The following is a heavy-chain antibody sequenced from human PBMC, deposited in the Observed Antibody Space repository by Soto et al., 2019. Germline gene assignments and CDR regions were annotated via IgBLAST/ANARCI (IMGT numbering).Heavy chain of an antibody. D-gene: IGHD3-9*01. CDR2: IYPGNSDT. V-gene: IGHV5-51*01. Sequence: GESLKISCKGSGYSFTSYWIGWVRQMPGKGLEWMGIIYPGNSDTRYSPSFQGQVTISADKSISTAYLQWSSLKASDTAMYYCLWFSREDAFDIWGQGTMVTVSS. J-gene: IGHJ3*02. CDR3: LWFSREDAFDI. CDR1: GYSFTSYW.